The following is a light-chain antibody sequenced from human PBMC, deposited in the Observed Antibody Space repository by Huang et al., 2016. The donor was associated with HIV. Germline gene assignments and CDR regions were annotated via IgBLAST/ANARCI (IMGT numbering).Light chain of an antibody. CDR2: AAS. CDR3: QQYDNSPRNT. Sequence: EIVLTQSPGTLSLSPGERAVLSCRSSQSVRNGYLAWYQQKPGKAPRLLIYAASSRATGISDRCSGSGSGTDFALTISRLEPEDFAAYYCQQYDNSPRNTFGQGTKLEIK. CDR1: QSVRNGY. J-gene: IGKJ2*01. V-gene: IGKV3-20*01.